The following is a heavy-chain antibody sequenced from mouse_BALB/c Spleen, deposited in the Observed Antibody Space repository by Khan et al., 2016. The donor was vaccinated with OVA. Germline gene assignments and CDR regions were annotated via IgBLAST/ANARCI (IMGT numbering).Heavy chain of an antibody. CDR2: IYPGSGST. CDR1: GYTFTDYI. CDR3: ARTRYGSLRY. J-gene: IGHJ2*01. Sequence: QVQLKQSGPVLVKPGASVKMSCKASGYTFTDYIINWVRQRTGQGLEWIGQIYPGSGSTNYIEKFKGKATRTADKTSNTAYKQLRRLTAEDAQVYFFARTRYGSLRYWGQGTTLPVPS. D-gene: IGHD1-1*01. V-gene: IGHV1-77*01.